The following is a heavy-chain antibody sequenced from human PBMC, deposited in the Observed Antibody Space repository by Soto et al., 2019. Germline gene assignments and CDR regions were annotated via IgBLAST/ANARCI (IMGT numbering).Heavy chain of an antibody. Sequence: PGGSLRLSCAASGFTFSNAWMSWVRQAPGKGLEWVGRIKSKTDGGTTDYAAPVKGRFTISRDDSKNTLYLQMNSLKTEDTAVYYCTKHKAPYYDSSGYYLDWGQGTLVTVSS. J-gene: IGHJ4*02. CDR1: GFTFSNAW. CDR2: IKSKTDGGTT. CDR3: TKHKAPYYDSSGYYLD. D-gene: IGHD3-22*01. V-gene: IGHV3-15*01.